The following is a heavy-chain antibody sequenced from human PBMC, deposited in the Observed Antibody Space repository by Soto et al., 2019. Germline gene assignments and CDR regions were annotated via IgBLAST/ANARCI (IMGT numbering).Heavy chain of an antibody. D-gene: IGHD3-10*02. CDR3: ARNVPGSTSRPDYWYFDL. V-gene: IGHV3-23*01. CDR2: ISGGGDAP. J-gene: IGHJ2*01. CDR1: GFTFINYA. Sequence: EVQLLESGGGLVQPGGSLRLSCAGSGFTFINYAMNWVRQAPGKGLEWVSTISGGGDAPFFADSVRGRFTISRDNSKNTVTLQVNNLGVDDTAVYFCARNVPGSTSRPDYWYFDLWGRGTLVTVSS.